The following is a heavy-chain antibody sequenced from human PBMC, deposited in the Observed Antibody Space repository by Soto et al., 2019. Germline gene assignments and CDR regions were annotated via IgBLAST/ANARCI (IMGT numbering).Heavy chain of an antibody. D-gene: IGHD6-13*01. CDR2: IYYSGST. Sequence: TSETLSLTCTVSGGSISSGGYYWSWIRQHPGKGLEWIGYIYYSGSTYYNPSLKSRVTISVDTSKNQFSLKLSSVTAADTAVYYCARGGSSWYLSRWFDPWGPGTLVTVSS. CDR3: ARGGSSWYLSRWFDP. J-gene: IGHJ5*02. CDR1: GGSISSGGYY. V-gene: IGHV4-31*03.